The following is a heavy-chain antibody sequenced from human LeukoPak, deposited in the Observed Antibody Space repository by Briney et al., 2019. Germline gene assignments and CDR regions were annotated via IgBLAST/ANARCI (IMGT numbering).Heavy chain of an antibody. D-gene: IGHD4-23*01. Sequence: SETLSLTCTVSGGSVSTYYSTWIRQPPGKGLEWIGYITYSGSTNYNPSLKSRVTISVDTSKNQFSLNLSSVTAADTAVYYCAREEYGGNSEVFDIWGQGTMVTVSS. CDR2: ITYSGST. V-gene: IGHV4-59*02. J-gene: IGHJ3*02. CDR1: GGSVSTYY. CDR3: AREEYGGNSEVFDI.